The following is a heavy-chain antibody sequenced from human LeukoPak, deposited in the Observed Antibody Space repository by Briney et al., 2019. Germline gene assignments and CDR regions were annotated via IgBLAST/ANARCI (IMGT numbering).Heavy chain of an antibody. Sequence: GGSLRLSCAASGFTFSTYSMNWVRQAPGKGLEWVSSISSSSSYIYYADSEKGRFTISRDNAKNSLYLQMNSLRAEDTAVYYCARDPGGLPYDFWGQGTLVTVSS. CDR3: ARDPGGLPYDF. J-gene: IGHJ4*02. D-gene: IGHD4-11*01. V-gene: IGHV3-21*01. CDR2: ISSSSSYI. CDR1: GFTFSTYS.